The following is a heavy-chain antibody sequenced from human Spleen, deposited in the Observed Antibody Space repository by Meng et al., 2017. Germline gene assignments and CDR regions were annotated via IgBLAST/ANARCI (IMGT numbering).Heavy chain of an antibody. D-gene: IGHD2/OR15-2a*01. V-gene: IGHV3-33*03. CDR3: ARGTTEQPSSY. CDR2: IWHDESNK. CDR1: GFTFSSYG. J-gene: IGHJ4*02. Sequence: GESLKISCAASGFTFSSYGMHWVRQAPGKGLEWVAVIWHDESNKYYADSVKGRFSISRDTSKNNMFLQMNALRAEDTAVYFCARGTTEQPSSYWGQGTLVTVSS.